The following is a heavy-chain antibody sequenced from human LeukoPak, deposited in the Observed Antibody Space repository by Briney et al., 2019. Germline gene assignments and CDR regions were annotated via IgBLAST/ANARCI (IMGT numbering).Heavy chain of an antibody. CDR1: GYTFTSYG. Sequence: WASVKVSCKASGYTFTSYGISWVRQAPGQGLEWMGWISAYNGNTNYAQKLQGRVTMTTGTSTSTAYMELRSLRSDDTAVYYCAREIVGATPAGYWGQGTLVTVSS. CDR3: AREIVGATPAGY. J-gene: IGHJ4*02. CDR2: ISAYNGNT. D-gene: IGHD1-26*01. V-gene: IGHV1-18*01.